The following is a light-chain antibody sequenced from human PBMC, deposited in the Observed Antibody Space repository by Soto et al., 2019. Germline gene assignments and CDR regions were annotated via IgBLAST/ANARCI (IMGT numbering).Light chain of an antibody. CDR3: QQRSNWPPVII. V-gene: IGKV3-11*01. CDR2: DAS. Sequence: EIVLTQSPATLSLSPGERATLSCRASQTFSSHLAWYQQKPGQATRLLIYDASKRATGIPPRSNGRGSETDFTLTINSLEPEDFTVDYCQQRSNWPPVIIFCHGTRLE. J-gene: IGKJ5*01. CDR1: QTFSSH.